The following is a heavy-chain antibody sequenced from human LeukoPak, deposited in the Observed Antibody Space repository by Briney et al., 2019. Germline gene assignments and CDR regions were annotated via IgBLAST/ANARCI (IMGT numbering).Heavy chain of an antibody. V-gene: IGHV1-18*01. J-gene: IGHJ4*02. D-gene: IGHD1-26*01. CDR3: ARALEDGIVGATTIDY. CDR2: ISAYNGNT. Sequence: GASVKVSCKASGYTFTNYAMNWVRQAPGQGLEWMGWISAYNGNTNYAQKLQGRVTMTTDTSTSTAYMELRSLRSDDTAVYYCARALEDGIVGATTIDYWGQGTLVTVSS. CDR1: GYTFTNYA.